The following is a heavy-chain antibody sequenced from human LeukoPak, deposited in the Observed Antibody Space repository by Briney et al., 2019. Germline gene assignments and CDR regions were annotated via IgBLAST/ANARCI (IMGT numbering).Heavy chain of an antibody. D-gene: IGHD3-10*01. CDR2: MNPNSGNT. CDR1: GYTFTSYD. Sequence: ASVKVSCKASGYTFTSYDINWVRQATGQGLEWMGWMNPNSGNTGYAQKFQGRATMTRNTSISTAYMELSSLRSEDTAVYYCATILWFGATPFDYWGQGTLVTVSS. CDR3: ATILWFGATPFDY. V-gene: IGHV1-8*01. J-gene: IGHJ4*02.